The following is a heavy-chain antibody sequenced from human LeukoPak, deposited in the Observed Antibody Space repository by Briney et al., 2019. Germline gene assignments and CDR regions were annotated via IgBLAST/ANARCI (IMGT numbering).Heavy chain of an antibody. CDR3: AKPWGGGSYYGWFDP. D-gene: IGHD1-26*01. V-gene: IGHV3-30*18. CDR1: GFTFTTYG. CDR2: ISFDGSEK. J-gene: IGHJ5*02. Sequence: GGSLRLSCAASGFTFTTYGMHWVRQPPGKGLEWVALISFDGSEKYYAESVKGRFTISRDNSKNTLYLQMNSLRAEDTAVYYCAKPWGGGSYYGWFDPWGQGTLVTVSS.